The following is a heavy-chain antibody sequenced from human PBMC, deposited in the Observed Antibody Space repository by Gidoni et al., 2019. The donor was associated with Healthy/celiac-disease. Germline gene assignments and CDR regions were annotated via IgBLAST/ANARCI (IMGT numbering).Heavy chain of an antibody. J-gene: IGHJ4*02. CDR2: IYSGGST. D-gene: IGHD3-10*01. Sequence: EVQLVESGGGLVQPGGSLRLSCAASGFTVSSNYMSWVRQAPGKGLEWVSVIYSGGSTYYADSVKGRFTISRDNSKNTLYLQMNSLRAEDTAVYYCAREGGSGSYYALFDYWGQGTLVTVSS. V-gene: IGHV3-66*01. CDR3: AREGGSGSYYALFDY. CDR1: GFTVSSNY.